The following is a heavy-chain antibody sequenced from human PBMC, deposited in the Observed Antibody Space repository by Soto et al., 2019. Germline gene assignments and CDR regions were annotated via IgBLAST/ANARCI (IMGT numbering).Heavy chain of an antibody. J-gene: IGHJ6*02. D-gene: IGHD3-3*01. CDR3: AKDHNYDFWSGYGYYGMDV. V-gene: IGHV3-30*18. CDR2: ISYDGSKK. Sequence: EGSLRLSCAASGFTFSSYGMHGVRQAPGKGLEGVAVISYDGSKKYYADSVKGRFTISRDNSKNTLYLQMNSLRAEDTAVYYCAKDHNYDFWSGYGYYGMDVWGQGTTVTVSS. CDR1: GFTFSSYG.